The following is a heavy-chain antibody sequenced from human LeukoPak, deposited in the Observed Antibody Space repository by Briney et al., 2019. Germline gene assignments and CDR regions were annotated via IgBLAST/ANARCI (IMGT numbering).Heavy chain of an antibody. V-gene: IGHV3-30*18. CDR3: AKPMTYYYDSSGPGAYFDY. CDR2: ISYDGSNK. J-gene: IGHJ4*02. CDR1: GFTFSSYG. Sequence: GGSLRLSCAASGFTFSSYGMHWVRQAPGKGLEWVAVISYDGSNKYYADSVKGRFTISRDNSKNTLYLQMNSLRAEDTAVYYCAKPMTYYYDSSGPGAYFDYWGQGTLVTVSS. D-gene: IGHD3-22*01.